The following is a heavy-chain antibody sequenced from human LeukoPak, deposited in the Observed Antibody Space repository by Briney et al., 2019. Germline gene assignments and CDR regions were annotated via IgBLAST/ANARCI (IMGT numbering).Heavy chain of an antibody. D-gene: IGHD2-2*01. Sequence: ASVKVSCKASGYTFTSYEINWVRQAPGQGLEWRGWISAYNGNTNYAQKLQGRVTMTSDTTTSTTYMELRSLRSDDTAVYYCARDRFVGSTSCYDYWGQGTLVTVSS. V-gene: IGHV1-18*01. CDR1: GYTFTSYE. J-gene: IGHJ4*02. CDR2: ISAYNGNT. CDR3: ARDRFVGSTSCYDY.